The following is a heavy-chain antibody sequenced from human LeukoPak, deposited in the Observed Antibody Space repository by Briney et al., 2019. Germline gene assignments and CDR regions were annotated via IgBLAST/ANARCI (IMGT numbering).Heavy chain of an antibody. CDR1: GFIFDDYA. CDR3: AKDLIPEIVGVTVGSAFDI. Sequence: GGSLRLSCAASGFIFDDYAMHWVRQAPGKGLEWVSVISWDGGGTYYADSVKGRFTISRDNSKNSLYLQMNSLRAEDMALYYCAKDLIPEIVGVTVGSAFDIWGQGTMVTVSS. V-gene: IGHV3-43D*03. CDR2: ISWDGGGT. J-gene: IGHJ3*02. D-gene: IGHD3-3*01.